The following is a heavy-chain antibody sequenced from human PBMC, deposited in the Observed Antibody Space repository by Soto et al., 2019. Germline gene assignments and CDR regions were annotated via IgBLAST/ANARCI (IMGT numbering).Heavy chain of an antibody. CDR3: AKEAGGIVVVVAATPLNWFEP. V-gene: IGHV3-23*01. Sequence: EVQLLESGGGLVQPGGSLRLSCAASGFTFSSYSMSWVRQAPGKGLEWVADISGSGGSTYYEDSVKGRFTISRDNSKNTLYLQMNSLRAEDTAVYYGAKEAGGIVVVVAATPLNWFEPWGQGTLVTVSS. CDR1: GFTFSSYS. CDR2: ISGSGGST. J-gene: IGHJ5*02. D-gene: IGHD2-15*01.